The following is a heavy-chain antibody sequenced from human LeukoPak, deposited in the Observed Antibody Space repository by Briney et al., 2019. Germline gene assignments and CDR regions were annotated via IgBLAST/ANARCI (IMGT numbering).Heavy chain of an antibody. Sequence: SETLSLTCTVSGGSVSSGSYYWSWIRQPPGKDLEWIGYIYYSGSTYYNPSLKSRVTISVDTSKNQFSLKLSSVTAADTAVYYCARGYCSGGSCYSWWFDPWGQGTLVTVSS. CDR1: GGSVSSGSYY. V-gene: IGHV4-30-4*01. J-gene: IGHJ5*02. CDR3: ARGYCSGGSCYSWWFDP. D-gene: IGHD2-15*01. CDR2: IYYSGST.